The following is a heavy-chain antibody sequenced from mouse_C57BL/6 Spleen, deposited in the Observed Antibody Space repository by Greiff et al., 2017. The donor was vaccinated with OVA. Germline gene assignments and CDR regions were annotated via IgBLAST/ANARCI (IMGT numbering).Heavy chain of an antibody. CDR1: GYTFTDYY. V-gene: IGHV1-77*01. CDR3: ATAQATGGYFDY. CDR2: IGPGSGST. J-gene: IGHJ2*01. D-gene: IGHD3-2*02. Sequence: VRLQQSGAELVKPGASVKISCKASGYTFTDYYINWVKQRPGQGLEWIGKIGPGSGSTYYNEKVKGKATLTADNASRPAYMQLSSLTSEDSAVYVSATAQATGGYFDYWGQGTTLTVSS.